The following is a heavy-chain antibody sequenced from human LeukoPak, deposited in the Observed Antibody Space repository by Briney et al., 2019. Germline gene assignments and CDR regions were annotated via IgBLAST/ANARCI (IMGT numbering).Heavy chain of an antibody. D-gene: IGHD1-26*01. Sequence: PGGSLRLSCAASGFTFSSYAMHWVRQAPGKGLEWVAVISYDGSNKYYADSVKGRFTISRDNSKNTLYLQMNSLRAEDTAVYYCARESGCGSYPCHDYWGQGTLATVSS. CDR2: ISYDGSNK. CDR1: GFTFSSYA. V-gene: IGHV3-30-3*01. J-gene: IGHJ4*02. CDR3: ARESGCGSYPCHDY.